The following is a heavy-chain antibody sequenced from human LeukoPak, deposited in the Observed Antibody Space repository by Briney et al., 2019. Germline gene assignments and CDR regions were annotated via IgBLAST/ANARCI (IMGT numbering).Heavy chain of an antibody. Sequence: PGRSLRLSCAASGITFSIYTMHWVRQAPGKGLEWVAVISYDGSNKYYADSVKGRFTISRDNSKNTLYLQMNSLRAEDTAVYYCAKPYRITVRGAGVHPHYDAFDIWGQGTMVTVSS. V-gene: IGHV3-30*18. CDR3: AKPYRITVRGAGVHPHYDAFDI. D-gene: IGHD3-10*01. J-gene: IGHJ3*02. CDR2: ISYDGSNK. CDR1: GITFSIYT.